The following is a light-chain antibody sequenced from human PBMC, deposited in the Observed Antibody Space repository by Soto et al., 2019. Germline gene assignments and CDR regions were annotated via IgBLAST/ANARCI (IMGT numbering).Light chain of an antibody. Sequence: EIALTQSPATLSLSPGERATLSCRASQSVSRYLAWYQQKPGQAPRLLIYDASNRATGIPARFSGSGSGTDFTLTISSLEPEDFALYYCLQRGNWPSFGGGTKVEIK. CDR1: QSVSRY. CDR2: DAS. V-gene: IGKV3-11*01. J-gene: IGKJ4*01. CDR3: LQRGNWPS.